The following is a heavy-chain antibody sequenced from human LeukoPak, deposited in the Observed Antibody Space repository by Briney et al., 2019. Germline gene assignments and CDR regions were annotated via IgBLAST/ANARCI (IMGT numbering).Heavy chain of an antibody. CDR3: ARAFPERGV. J-gene: IGHJ4*02. CDR2: ISSSSSYI. Sequence: GRSLRLSCAASGFPFSSYSMNWVRQAPGKGLEWVSSISSSSSYIYYADSVKGRFTISRDNAKDSLYLQMNSLRAEDTAVYCCARAFPERGVWGQGTLVTVSS. D-gene: IGHD3-10*01. CDR1: GFPFSSYS. V-gene: IGHV3-21*01.